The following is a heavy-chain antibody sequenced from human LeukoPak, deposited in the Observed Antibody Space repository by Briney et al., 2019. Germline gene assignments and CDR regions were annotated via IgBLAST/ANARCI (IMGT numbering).Heavy chain of an antibody. CDR1: GFTFSSYG. J-gene: IGHJ5*02. Sequence: GGSLSLSCAASGFTFSSYGMHWVRQAPGKGLEWVAVISYDGSNKYYADSVKGRFTISRDNSKNTLYLQMNSLRAEDTAVYYCAKGYNWNSGWFDPWGQGTLVTVSS. V-gene: IGHV3-30*18. D-gene: IGHD1-7*01. CDR3: AKGYNWNSGWFDP. CDR2: ISYDGSNK.